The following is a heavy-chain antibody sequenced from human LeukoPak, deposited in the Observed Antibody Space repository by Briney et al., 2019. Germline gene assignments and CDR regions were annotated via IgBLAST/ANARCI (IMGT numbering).Heavy chain of an antibody. CDR3: ARTFSNYGRVQFDY. D-gene: IGHD4-11*01. J-gene: IGHJ4*02. CDR1: GYTFTSYA. V-gene: IGHV1-46*01. CDR2: INPSGGST. Sequence: ASVKVSCKACGYTFTSYAMNWVRQAPGQGLEWMGIINPSGGSTSYAQKFQGRVTMTRDTSTSTVYMELSSLRSEDTAVYYCARTFSNYGRVQFDYWGQGTLVTVSS.